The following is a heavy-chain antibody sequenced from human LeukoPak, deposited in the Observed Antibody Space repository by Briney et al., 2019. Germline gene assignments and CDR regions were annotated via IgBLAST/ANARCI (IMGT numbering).Heavy chain of an antibody. CDR1: GFTFSSYA. CDR3: ARAPFESDTTMVFDY. CDR2: ISYDGSNK. V-gene: IGHV3-30-3*01. Sequence: PGGSLRLSCAASGFTFSSYAMHWVRQAPGKGLEWVAVISYDGSNKYYADSVKGRFTISRDNFKNTLYLQMNSLRAEDTAVYYCARAPFESDTTMVFDYWGQGTLVTVSS. J-gene: IGHJ4*02. D-gene: IGHD5-18*01.